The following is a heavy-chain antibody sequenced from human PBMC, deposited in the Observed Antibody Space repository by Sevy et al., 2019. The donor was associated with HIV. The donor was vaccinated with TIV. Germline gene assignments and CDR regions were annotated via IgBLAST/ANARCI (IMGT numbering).Heavy chain of an antibody. CDR3: AKARNLGYGGNSNYFDY. V-gene: IGHV3-30*18. CDR1: GFIFSSYG. CDR2: ISYDGSNK. J-gene: IGHJ4*02. Sequence: GSLRLSCAASGFIFSSYGMHWVPQAPGKGLEWVAVISYDGSNKYYADSVKGRFTISRDNSKNTLYLQMNSLRAEDTAVYYCAKARNLGYGGNSNYFDYWGQGTLVTVSS. D-gene: IGHD2-21*02.